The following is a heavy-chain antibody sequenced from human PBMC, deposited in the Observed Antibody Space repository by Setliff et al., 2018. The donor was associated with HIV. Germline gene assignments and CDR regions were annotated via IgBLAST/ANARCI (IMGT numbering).Heavy chain of an antibody. J-gene: IGHJ4*02. CDR2: INPSGGST. Sequence: ASVKVSCKASGGTFSSYYMHWVRQAPGQGLEWMGIINPSGGSTTYAQKFWDRVTMTRDTSTSTVYMELSSLRSEDTAVYYCAREGGSPRYFDYWGQGTLVTVSS. CDR3: AREGGSPRYFDY. V-gene: IGHV1-46*01. CDR1: GGTFSSYY. D-gene: IGHD3-10*01.